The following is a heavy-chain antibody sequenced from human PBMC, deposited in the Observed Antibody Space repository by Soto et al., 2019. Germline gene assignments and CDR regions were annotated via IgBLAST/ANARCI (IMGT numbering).Heavy chain of an antibody. CDR3: ASAARPSKYYYYYYGMDV. D-gene: IGHD6-6*01. CDR1: GYSFTSYW. J-gene: IGHJ6*02. V-gene: IGHV5-51*01. CDR2: IYPGDSDT. Sequence: GESLKISCKGSGYSFTSYWIGWVRQMPGKGLEWMGIIYPGDSDTRYSPSFQGQVTISADKSISTAYLQWSSLKASDTAMYYCASAARPSKYYYYYYGMDVWGQGTTVTV.